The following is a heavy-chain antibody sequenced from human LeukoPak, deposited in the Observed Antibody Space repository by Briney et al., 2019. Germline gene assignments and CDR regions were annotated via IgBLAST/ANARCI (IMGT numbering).Heavy chain of an antibody. D-gene: IGHD3-9*01. Sequence: KPSETLSLTCTVSGGSISSSSYYWGWIRQPPGKGLEWIGYIYYSGSTYYNPSLKSRVTISVDTSKNQFSLKLSSVAAADTAVYYCARASGDFDWLSTGHFDYWGQGTLVTVSS. CDR2: IYYSGST. CDR3: ARASGDFDWLSTGHFDY. J-gene: IGHJ4*02. V-gene: IGHV4-30-4*08. CDR1: GGSISSSSYY.